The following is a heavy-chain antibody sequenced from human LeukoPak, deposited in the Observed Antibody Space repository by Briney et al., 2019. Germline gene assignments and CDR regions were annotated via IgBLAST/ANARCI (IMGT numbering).Heavy chain of an antibody. D-gene: IGHD3-10*01. CDR1: GFTFSTYN. V-gene: IGHV3-21*01. Sequence: GGSLRLSCAASGFTFSTYNMNWVRQAPGKGLEWVSSISTDSIYIYYADSVQSRFTISRDNAKNSLSLQMNSLRAEDTAVYYCARPLMYYYGSETYFWFDPWGQGTLVTVSS. CDR2: ISTDSIYI. J-gene: IGHJ5*02. CDR3: ARPLMYYYGSETYFWFDP.